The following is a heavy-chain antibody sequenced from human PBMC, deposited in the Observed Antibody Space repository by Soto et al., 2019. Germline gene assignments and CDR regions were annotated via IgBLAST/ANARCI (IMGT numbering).Heavy chain of an antibody. V-gene: IGHV3-21*01. D-gene: IGHD3-22*01. CDR3: ATLNDSSGYYYYYYGMDV. J-gene: IGHJ6*02. CDR2: ISSSSSYI. CDR1: GFTFSSYS. Sequence: GGSLRLSCAASGFTFSSYSMNWVRQAPGKGLEWVSSISSSSSYIYYADSVKGRFTISRDNAKNSLYLQMNSLRAEDTAVYYCATLNDSSGYYYYYYGMDVWGQGTTVTVS.